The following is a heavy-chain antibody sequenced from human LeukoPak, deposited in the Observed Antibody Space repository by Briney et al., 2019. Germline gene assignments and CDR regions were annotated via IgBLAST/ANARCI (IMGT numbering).Heavy chain of an antibody. CDR3: ARGNPNYYDSSGYYPFDY. V-gene: IGHV4-30-2*01. CDR1: GGSISSGGYS. Sequence: SQTLSLTCAVSGGSISSGGYSWSCIRQPPGKGLECIGYIYHSGSTYCNPSLKSRVTISVDRSKHQFSLKLGSVTAADTAVYYCARGNPNYYDSSGYYPFDYWGQGTLVTVSS. CDR2: IYHSGST. D-gene: IGHD3-22*01. J-gene: IGHJ4*02.